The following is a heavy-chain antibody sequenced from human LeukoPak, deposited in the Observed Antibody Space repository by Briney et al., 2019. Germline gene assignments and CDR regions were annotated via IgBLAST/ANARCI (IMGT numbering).Heavy chain of an antibody. CDR2: IKSKTDGATT. V-gene: IGHV3-15*01. CDR1: GFTSSNAW. Sequence: GGSLRLSCAASGFTSSNAWMSWVRQAPGKGLEWVGRIKSKTDGATTDYAAPVKGRFTISRDDSKNTLYLQMNSLRAEDTAVYYCARDRKSTVTYPWGQGTLVTVSS. D-gene: IGHD4-17*01. CDR3: ARDRKSTVTYP. J-gene: IGHJ5*02.